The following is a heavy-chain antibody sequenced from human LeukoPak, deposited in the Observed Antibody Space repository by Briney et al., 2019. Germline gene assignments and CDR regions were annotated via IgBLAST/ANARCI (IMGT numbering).Heavy chain of an antibody. Sequence: SETLSLTCTVSGVSISSGSYYWSWIRQPAGKGLEWIGRIYTSGSTNYNPSLKSRVTISVDTSKNQFSLKLSSVTAADTAVYYCASLRRVTVTNSYNWFDPWGQGTLVTVSS. CDR2: IYTSGST. J-gene: IGHJ5*02. CDR3: ASLRRVTVTNSYNWFDP. CDR1: GVSISSGSYY. V-gene: IGHV4-61*02. D-gene: IGHD4-17*01.